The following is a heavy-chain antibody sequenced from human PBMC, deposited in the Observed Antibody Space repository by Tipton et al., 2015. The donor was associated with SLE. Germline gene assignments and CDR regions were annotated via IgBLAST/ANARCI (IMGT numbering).Heavy chain of an antibody. Sequence: QLVQSGAEVKKPGASVKVSCKASGYIFTGFYIHWVRQAPGLGLEWMGWTNPNTGGTSYVQKFQGRVTMTRDTSITTAFMELSGLTSDDTAVYYCARGGWGSVGGAYWGQGTLVTVFS. CDR2: TNPNTGGT. V-gene: IGHV1-2*02. CDR3: ARGGWGSVGGAY. D-gene: IGHD7-27*01. J-gene: IGHJ4*02. CDR1: GYIFTGFY.